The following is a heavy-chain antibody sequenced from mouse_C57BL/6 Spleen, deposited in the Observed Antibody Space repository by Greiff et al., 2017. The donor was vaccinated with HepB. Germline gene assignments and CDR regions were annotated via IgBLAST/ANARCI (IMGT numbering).Heavy chain of an antibody. J-gene: IGHJ1*03. CDR2: ISDGGSYT. CDR3: ARVYGSYWYFDV. Sequence: EVKLVESGGGLVKPGGSLKLSCAASGFTFSSYAMSWVRQTPEKRLEWVATISDGGSYTYYPDNVKGRFTISRDNAKNNLYLQMSHLKSEDTAMYYCARVYGSYWYFDVWGTGTTVTVSS. D-gene: IGHD1-1*01. V-gene: IGHV5-4*03. CDR1: GFTFSSYA.